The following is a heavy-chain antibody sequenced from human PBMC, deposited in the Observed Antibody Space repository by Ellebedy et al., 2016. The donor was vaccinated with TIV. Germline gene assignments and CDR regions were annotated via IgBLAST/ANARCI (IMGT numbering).Heavy chain of an antibody. CDR2: ITGSGGRA. D-gene: IGHD3-3*01. CDR3: ASGGREAHYDFSSGPMPGEWFGL. J-gene: IGHJ5*02. Sequence: GESLKISCAASGFTFSNYWMSWVRQAPGKGLEWVSTITGSGGRADYADSVKGRFTISRDNSKRTLSLQMNNLEVGDTAVYYCASGGREAHYDFSSGPMPGEWFGLWGQGTLVTVSS. V-gene: IGHV3-23*01. CDR1: GFTFSNYW.